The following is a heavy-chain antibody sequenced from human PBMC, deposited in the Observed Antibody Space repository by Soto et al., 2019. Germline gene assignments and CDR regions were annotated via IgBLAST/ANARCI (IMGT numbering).Heavy chain of an antibody. CDR3: ARGASGTYPHDGFDV. Sequence: QVQLVESGGGVVQPGRSLRLSCAASRFTFSTYAMHWVRQAPGKGLNWVAVISYDGSSQYYPDSVKGRVTISRDNSKNMLFLQMNSLRPEDTALYYCARGASGTYPHDGFDVWGQGTMVTVSS. CDR1: RFTFSTYA. J-gene: IGHJ3*01. D-gene: IGHD5-12*01. V-gene: IGHV3-30*04. CDR2: ISYDGSSQ.